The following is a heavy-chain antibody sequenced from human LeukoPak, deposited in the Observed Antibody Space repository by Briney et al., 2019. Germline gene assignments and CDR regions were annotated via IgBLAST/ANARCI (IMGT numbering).Heavy chain of an antibody. Sequence: ESLRTSCKGSGYRFTSFRISWVRQIPGKGLEWMGRIDLSDSYTTYSPSFQGHVTISADKSISPAYLQWSSLKASDTAMYYCARSMVRGVISDNCFDPWGQGTLVTVSS. D-gene: IGHD3-10*01. CDR1: GYRFTSFR. CDR3: ARSMVRGVISDNCFDP. J-gene: IGHJ5*02. V-gene: IGHV5-10-1*01. CDR2: IDLSDSYT.